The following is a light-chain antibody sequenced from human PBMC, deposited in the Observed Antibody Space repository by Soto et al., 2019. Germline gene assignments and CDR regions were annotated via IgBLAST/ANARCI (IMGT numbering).Light chain of an antibody. CDR1: QGIRGD. J-gene: IGKJ1*01. Sequence: AIQMTQSPSSLSASSGDRVTITCRASQGIRGDLGWYQQKPGKAPKLLISATSTLQSGVPSRFSGRGSGTNFTLTISSLQPEDFATYYCIQDFISPLTVGQGTKVEL. V-gene: IGKV1-6*01. CDR3: IQDFISPLT. CDR2: ATS.